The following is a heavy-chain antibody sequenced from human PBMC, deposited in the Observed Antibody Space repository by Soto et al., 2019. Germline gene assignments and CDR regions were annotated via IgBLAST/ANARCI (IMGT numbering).Heavy chain of an antibody. J-gene: IGHJ6*02. Sequence: GGSLRLSCAASGFTVSSNYMSWVRQAPGKGLEWVSVIYSGGSTYYADSVKGRFTISRDNSKNTLYLQMNSLRAEDTAVYYCATYDSYGSRGGMDVWGQGTTVTVSS. CDR3: ATYDSYGSRGGMDV. CDR2: IYSGGST. D-gene: IGHD5-18*01. V-gene: IGHV3-53*01. CDR1: GFTVSSNY.